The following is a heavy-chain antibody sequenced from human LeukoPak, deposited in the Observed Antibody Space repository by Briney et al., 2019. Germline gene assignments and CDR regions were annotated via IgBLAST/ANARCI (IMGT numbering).Heavy chain of an antibody. CDR1: GITVSSNY. CDR3: ARVVGATNQDWFDP. J-gene: IGHJ5*02. D-gene: IGHD1-26*01. Sequence: GGSLRLSCAASGITVSSNYMSWVRQAPGRGLEWVSVLYTDGSTYYADSVTGRFTISRDNSKNTVSLQMNSLRSDDTAVYYCARVVGATNQDWFDPWGQGTLVTVSS. V-gene: IGHV3-53*05. CDR2: LYTDGST.